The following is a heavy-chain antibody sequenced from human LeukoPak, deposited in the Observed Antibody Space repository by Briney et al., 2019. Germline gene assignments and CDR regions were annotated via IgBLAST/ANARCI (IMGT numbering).Heavy chain of an antibody. CDR2: INPSGGST. J-gene: IGHJ4*02. D-gene: IGHD3-9*01. V-gene: IGHV1-46*01. Sequence: ASVKVSCKASGYTFTSYYMHWVRQAPGQWLEWMGIINPSGGSTSYAQKFQGRVTMTRDTSTSTVYMELSSLRSEDTAVYYCARAYYGILTEEPIDYWGQGTLVTVSS. CDR1: GYTFTSYY. CDR3: ARAYYGILTEEPIDY.